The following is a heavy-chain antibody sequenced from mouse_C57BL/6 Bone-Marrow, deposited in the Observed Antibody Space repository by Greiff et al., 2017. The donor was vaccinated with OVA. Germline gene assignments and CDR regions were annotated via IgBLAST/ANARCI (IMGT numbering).Heavy chain of an antibody. CDR3: ARSPSYAMDY. CDR1: GYAFSSSW. CDR2: IYPGDGDT. V-gene: IGHV1-82*01. Sequence: VQLQQSGPELVKPGASVKISCKASGYAFSSSWMNWVKQRPGKGLEWIGRIYPGDGDTNYNGKFKGKATLTADKSSSTAYMQLSSLTSEDSAVYFCARSPSYAMDYWGQGTSVTVSS. J-gene: IGHJ4*01.